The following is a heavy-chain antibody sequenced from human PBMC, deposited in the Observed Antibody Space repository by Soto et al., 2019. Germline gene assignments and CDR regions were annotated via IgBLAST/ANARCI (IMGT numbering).Heavy chain of an antibody. V-gene: IGHV4-4*02. CDR1: GGSISSSNW. CDR2: IYHSGST. J-gene: IGHJ5*02. Sequence: QVQLQESGPGLVKPSGTLSLTCAVSGGSISSSNWWSWVRQPAGKGLEWIGEIYHSGSTNYNPSLRGRATISVAKSKHLSFLMLSSVTAFDTAVNYCAGAIFIVVVPAALNWSDPWGQGTLVTVSS. CDR3: AGAIFIVVVPAALNWSDP. D-gene: IGHD2-2*01.